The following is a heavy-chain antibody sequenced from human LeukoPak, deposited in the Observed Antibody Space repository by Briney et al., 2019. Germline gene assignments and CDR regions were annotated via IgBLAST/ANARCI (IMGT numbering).Heavy chain of an antibody. CDR3: ARGSYSYGYSYYYYMDV. D-gene: IGHD5-18*01. J-gene: IGHJ6*03. CDR1: GFTFSSYR. V-gene: IGHV3-48*01. CDR2: ISSSSSTI. Sequence: GGSLRLSCAASGFTFSSYRMNWVRQAPGRGLEWVSYISSSSSTIYYADSVKGRFTIPRDNAKNSLYLQMNSLRAEDTAVYYCARGSYSYGYSYYYYMDVWGKGTTVTVSS.